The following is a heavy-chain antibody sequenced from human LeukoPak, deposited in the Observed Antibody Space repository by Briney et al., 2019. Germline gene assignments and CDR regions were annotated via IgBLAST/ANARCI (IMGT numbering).Heavy chain of an antibody. CDR1: GFTFSSYA. CDR3: AKDSWRSSGYYYPFDY. V-gene: IGHV3-23*01. D-gene: IGHD3-22*01. Sequence: PGASLRLSCAASGFTFSSYAMKWVRQAPGKGLEWVSAFSGSGGSTYYEDYVKGRFTISRDNSKNTLYLQMNSLRAEDTAVYYCAKDSWRSSGYYYPFDYWGQGTLVTVSS. CDR2: FSGSGGST. J-gene: IGHJ4*02.